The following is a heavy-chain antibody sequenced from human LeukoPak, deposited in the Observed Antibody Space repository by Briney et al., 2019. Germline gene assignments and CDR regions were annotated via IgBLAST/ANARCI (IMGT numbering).Heavy chain of an antibody. D-gene: IGHD2-21*01. V-gene: IGHV1-3*01. J-gene: IGHJ4*02. CDR3: ATSISLIPLFDY. Sequence: ASVKVSCKASGYTFTSYAMHWVRQAPGQRLEWMGWINAGNGITKYSQKFQGRVTITADESTSTAYMELSSLRSEDTAVYYCATSISLIPLFDYWGQGTLVTVSS. CDR2: INAGNGIT. CDR1: GYTFTSYA.